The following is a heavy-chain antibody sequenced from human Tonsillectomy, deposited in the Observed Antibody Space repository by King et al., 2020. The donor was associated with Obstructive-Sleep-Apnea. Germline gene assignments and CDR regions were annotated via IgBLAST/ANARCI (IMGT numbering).Heavy chain of an antibody. Sequence: QLVQSGTEVKKPGASVKVSCKTSGYTFTNYDIGWVRQAPGQGLEWMGWISGYNGNTNYVQRLQGRVTMTTDTSTSTAYMELRSLGSDDTAVYYCARVETGLLYGDYVLYALEIWGEGTVVTVSS. CDR3: ARVETGLLYGDYVLYALEI. D-gene: IGHD4-17*01. CDR1: GYTFTNYD. CDR2: ISGYNGNT. J-gene: IGHJ3*02. V-gene: IGHV1-18*01.